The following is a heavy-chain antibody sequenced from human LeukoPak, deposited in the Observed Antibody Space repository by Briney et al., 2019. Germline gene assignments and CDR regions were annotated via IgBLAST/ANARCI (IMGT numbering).Heavy chain of an antibody. CDR3: ARDKDTAMTPRGYYGMDV. CDR1: GFTFSSYS. J-gene: IGHJ6*02. V-gene: IGHV3-21*01. D-gene: IGHD5-18*01. Sequence: GGSLRLSCAASGFTFSSYSMNWVRQAPGKGLEWVSSISSSSSYIYYADSVKGRFTISRDNAKNSLYLQMNSLRAEDTAVYYCARDKDTAMTPRGYYGMDVWGQGTTVTVS. CDR2: ISSSSSYI.